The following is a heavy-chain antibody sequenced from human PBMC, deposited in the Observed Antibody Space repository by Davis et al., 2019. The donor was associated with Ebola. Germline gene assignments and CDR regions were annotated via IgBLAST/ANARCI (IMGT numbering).Heavy chain of an antibody. CDR2: IYYSGST. D-gene: IGHD4-23*01. CDR3: AREYGGNFDY. V-gene: IGHV4-59*01. Sequence: MPSETLSLTCTVSGGSISSYYWSWIRQPPGKGLEWIGNIYYSGSTNYNSSLKSRDTISVDTSKNQFSLKLSSVTAADTAVYYCAREYGGNFDYWGQGTLVTVSS. J-gene: IGHJ4*02. CDR1: GGSISSYY.